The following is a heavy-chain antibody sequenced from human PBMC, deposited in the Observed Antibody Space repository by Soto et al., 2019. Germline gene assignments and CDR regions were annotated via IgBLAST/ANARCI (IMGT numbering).Heavy chain of an antibody. V-gene: IGHV3-74*01. CDR3: TRDPAPSGWFDY. D-gene: IGHD6-19*01. CDR2: INSDGSST. CDR1: GFTFSSYW. J-gene: IGHJ5*01. Sequence: GSLRLSCAASGFTFSSYWMHWVRQAPGKGLVWVSRINSDGSSTTYADSVRGRFTISRDNAKNTLYLQMNSLRGEDTAVYYCTRDPAPSGWFDYWGQGTLVTVS.